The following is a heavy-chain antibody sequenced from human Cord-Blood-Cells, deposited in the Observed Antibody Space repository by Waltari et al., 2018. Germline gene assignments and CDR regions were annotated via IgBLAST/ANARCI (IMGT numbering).Heavy chain of an antibody. J-gene: IGHJ4*02. CDR2: INPNSGGT. CDR1: GYPFTGYY. Sequence: QVQLVQSGAEVKKPGASVKVSCKASGYPFTGYYLHWVRQAPGHGLEWMGWINPNSGGTNYAQKFQGRVTMTRDTSISTAYMELSRLRSDDTAVYYCARGLRRITIFGVVTYFDYWGQGTLVTVSS. D-gene: IGHD3-3*01. V-gene: IGHV1-2*02. CDR3: ARGLRRITIFGVVTYFDY.